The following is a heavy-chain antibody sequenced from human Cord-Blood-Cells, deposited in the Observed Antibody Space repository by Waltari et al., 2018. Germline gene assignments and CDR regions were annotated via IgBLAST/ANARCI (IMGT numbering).Heavy chain of an antibody. V-gene: IGHV1-69*01. CDR3: ARDPTSSSSFAVWFDP. CDR2: IIPIFGTA. Sequence: QVQLVQSGAEVKQPGSSVKVSCKAAGGTFRRYAISWLRQAPGQGLEWMGGIIPIFGTANYAQKFQGRVTITADESTSTAYMELSSLRSEDTAVYYCARDPTSSSSFAVWFDPWGQGTLVTVSS. J-gene: IGHJ5*02. D-gene: IGHD6-6*01. CDR1: GGTFRRYA.